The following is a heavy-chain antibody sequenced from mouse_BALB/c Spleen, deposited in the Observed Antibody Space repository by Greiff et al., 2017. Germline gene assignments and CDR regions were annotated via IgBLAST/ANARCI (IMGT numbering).Heavy chain of an antibody. J-gene: IGHJ3*01. Sequence: QVQLQQSGAELAKPGASVKMSCKASGYTFTSYWMHWVKQRPGQGLEWIGYINPSTGYTEYNQKFKDKATLTADKSSSTAYMQLSSLTSEDSAVYYCARVIYYDYDGAYWGQGTLVTVSA. D-gene: IGHD2-4*01. CDR1: GYTFTSYW. CDR3: ARVIYYDYDGAY. CDR2: INPSTGYT. V-gene: IGHV1-7*01.